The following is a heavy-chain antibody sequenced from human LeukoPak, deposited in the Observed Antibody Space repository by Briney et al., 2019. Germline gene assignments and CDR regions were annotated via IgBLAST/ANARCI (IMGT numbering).Heavy chain of an antibody. CDR1: GFTFSSNS. CDR3: ARGYCRGGSCYSGDGFDM. Sequence: GGSQRLSCAASGFTFSSNSMNWVRQAPGKGLEWVSYISSSGRTIYYADSVKSRFTTSTDNAKNSLYLQMNSLRDEDTALYYCARGYCRGGSCYSGDGFDMWGRGKIGSVSS. D-gene: IGHD2-15*01. J-gene: IGHJ3*02. V-gene: IGHV3-48*02. CDR2: ISSSGRTI.